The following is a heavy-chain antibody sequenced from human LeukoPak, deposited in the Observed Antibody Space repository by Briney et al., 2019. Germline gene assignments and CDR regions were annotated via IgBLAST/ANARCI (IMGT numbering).Heavy chain of an antibody. CDR2: ISGSGGDK. CDR1: GFTFSTYT. V-gene: IGHV3-21*01. J-gene: IGHJ3*02. D-gene: IGHD6-13*01. CDR3: ARDSEAAAGTAVHAFDI. Sequence: GGSLRLSCAASGFTFSTYTMNWVRKAPGKGREWVSSISGSGGDKYYADSVMGRFTSSRDNARNSLYLQMNSLRAEDTAVYYCARDSEAAAGTAVHAFDIWGQGTMVTVSS.